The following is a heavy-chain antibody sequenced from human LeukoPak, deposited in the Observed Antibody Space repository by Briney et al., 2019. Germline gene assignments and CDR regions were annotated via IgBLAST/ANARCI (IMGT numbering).Heavy chain of an antibody. CDR1: GGSFSGYY. J-gene: IGHJ4*02. CDR3: ARGHVSYYYDSSGYLEY. D-gene: IGHD3-22*01. V-gene: IGHV4-34*01. Sequence: SETLSLTCAVYGGSFSGYYWSWLRQPPGKGLEWLGEINHSRSTNYNPSLKSRVTISVDTSKNQFSLKLSSVTAADTAVYYCARGHVSYYYDSSGYLEYWGQGTLVTVSS. CDR2: INHSRST.